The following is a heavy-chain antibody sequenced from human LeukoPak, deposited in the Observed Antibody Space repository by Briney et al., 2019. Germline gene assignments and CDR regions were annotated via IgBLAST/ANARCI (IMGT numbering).Heavy chain of an antibody. Sequence: GGSLRLSCAASGFIFKNYAMSWVRQAPGKGLEWVSIISGTSDTTRSGDTVRGRFTTSRDNPRNTLYFHIKILRVDNTALYYCAKADATIGGAFDIWGQGTMVTVSS. J-gene: IGHJ3*02. CDR1: GFIFKNYA. CDR3: AKADATIGGAFDI. D-gene: IGHD3-3*01. V-gene: IGHV3-23*01. CDR2: ISGTSDTT.